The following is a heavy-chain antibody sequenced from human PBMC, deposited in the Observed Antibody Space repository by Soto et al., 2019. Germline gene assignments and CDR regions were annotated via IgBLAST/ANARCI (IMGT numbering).Heavy chain of an antibody. CDR3: AGPVYSSQDY. CDR1: GFTFSRFA. D-gene: IGHD5-18*01. Sequence: PGGSLRLSCAASGFTFSRFALSWVRRAPGKGLEWVSAISGSGDGTDYADSVKGRFTISRDNSKNTLYLQMNSLRAEDTAVYYCAGPVYSSQDYWGQGALVTVSS. CDR2: ISGSGDGT. J-gene: IGHJ4*02. V-gene: IGHV3-23*01.